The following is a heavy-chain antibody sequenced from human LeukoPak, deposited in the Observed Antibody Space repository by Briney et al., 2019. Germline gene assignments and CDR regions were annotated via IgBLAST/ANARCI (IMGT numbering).Heavy chain of an antibody. V-gene: IGHV4-34*01. J-gene: IGHJ4*02. D-gene: IGHD3-10*01. CDR1: GGPFSGYF. CDR2: IHNSGTT. CDR3: ARRYYYNLGSFPFDF. Sequence: SETLSLTCAVSGGPFSGYFWSWIRQSSGKGLEWIGEIHNSGTTNYNPPLNSRVTISEDTSKNQFYLNLSSVTAADTAVYYCARRYYYNLGSFPFDFWGQGALVTVSS.